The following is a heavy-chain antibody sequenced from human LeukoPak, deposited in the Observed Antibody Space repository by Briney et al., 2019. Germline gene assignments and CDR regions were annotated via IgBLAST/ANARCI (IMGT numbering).Heavy chain of an antibody. CDR2: IKQDGRDK. Sequence: PGGSLRLSCAASGFTFSSNWMNWVRQAAGKGLEWVANIKQDGRDKFYVDSVKGRFTISRDSAGNSVFLQMNSMRVEDTAVYYCARGDWKDRYFDSWGQGTLVTVSS. CDR1: GFTFSSNW. V-gene: IGHV3-7*01. J-gene: IGHJ4*02. D-gene: IGHD1-1*01. CDR3: ARGDWKDRYFDS.